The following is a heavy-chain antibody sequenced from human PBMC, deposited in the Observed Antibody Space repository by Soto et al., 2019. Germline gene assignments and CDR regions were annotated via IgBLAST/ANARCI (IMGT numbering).Heavy chain of an antibody. Sequence: VGSLRLSCAASGFTFSSYWMSWVRQAPGKGLEWVANIKQDGSEKYYVDSVKGRFTISRDNAKNSLYLQMNSLRAEDTAVYYCARVRYAYCSSTSCYTREFDYWGQGTLVTVSS. CDR3: ARVRYAYCSSTSCYTREFDY. D-gene: IGHD2-2*02. CDR1: GFTFSSYW. J-gene: IGHJ4*02. V-gene: IGHV3-7*03. CDR2: IKQDGSEK.